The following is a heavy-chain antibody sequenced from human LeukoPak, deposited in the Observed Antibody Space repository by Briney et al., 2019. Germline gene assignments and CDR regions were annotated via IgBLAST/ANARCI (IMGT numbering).Heavy chain of an antibody. CDR1: GGSISSYY. D-gene: IGHD5-18*01. CDR2: IYYSGST. Sequence: PSETLSLTCNVSGGSISSYYWSWIRQPPGKGLEWIGYIYYSGSTNYNPSLKSRVTISVDTSKNQFSLKLSSVTAADTAVYYCARVSRDVDTAMVFSNYYYMDVWGKGTTVTVSS. V-gene: IGHV4-59*01. J-gene: IGHJ6*03. CDR3: ARVSRDVDTAMVFSNYYYMDV.